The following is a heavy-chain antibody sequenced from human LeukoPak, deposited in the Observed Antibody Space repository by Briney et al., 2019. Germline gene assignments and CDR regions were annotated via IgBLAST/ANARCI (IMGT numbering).Heavy chain of an antibody. V-gene: IGHV3-7*01. J-gene: IGHJ4*02. CDR2: IREDGSEK. CDR1: GFTFSSYW. CDR3: ARRGLGNCFDY. Sequence: GGSLRLSCAASGFTFSSYWMTWVRQAPGKGLEWVANIREDGSEKYYVDPVKGRFTVSRDNAKNSLYLQMDSLRAEDTAVFFCARRGLGNCFDYWGQGTLVTVSS.